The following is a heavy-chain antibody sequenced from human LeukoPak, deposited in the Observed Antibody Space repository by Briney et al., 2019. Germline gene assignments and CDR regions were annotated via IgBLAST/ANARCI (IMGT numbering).Heavy chain of an antibody. CDR3: ARDIAAAGLFDY. V-gene: IGHV3-7*01. D-gene: IGHD6-13*01. J-gene: IGHJ4*02. CDR1: GFTLSSYW. Sequence: GGSLRLSCAASGFTLSSYWMTWVRQAPGKGLEGVANIKYDGSERDYVDSVKGRFTISRDNAKNSLYLQMNSLRAEDTAIYYCARDIAAAGLFDYWGQGTLVTVSS. CDR2: IKYDGSER.